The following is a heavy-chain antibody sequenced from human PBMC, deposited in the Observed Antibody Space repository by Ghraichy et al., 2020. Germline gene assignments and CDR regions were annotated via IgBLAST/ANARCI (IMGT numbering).Heavy chain of an antibody. CDR1: GFTVSSNY. CDR2: IYSGGSA. J-gene: IGHJ4*02. Sequence: GGSLRLSCAASGFTVSSNYMSWVRQAPGKGLEWVSVIYSGGSAYYADSVKGRFTISRDNSKNTLYLQMNSLRAEDTAVYYCARDPFYYYDSSGYYSGWGQGTLVTVSS. V-gene: IGHV3-66*01. CDR3: ARDPFYYYDSSGYYSG. D-gene: IGHD3-22*01.